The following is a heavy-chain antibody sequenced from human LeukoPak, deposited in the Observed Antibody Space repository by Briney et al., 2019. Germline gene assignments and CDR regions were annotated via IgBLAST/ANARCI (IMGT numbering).Heavy chain of an antibody. Sequence: GGSLRLSCAASGFTFSSYAMSWVRQAPGKGLEWVSGISSSGGSTYYADSVKGRFTISRDNSKNTLYLQVNSLRAEDTAVYYCAKDGQYSSSSPYYFDYWGQGTLVTVSS. J-gene: IGHJ4*02. CDR3: AKDGQYSSSSPYYFDY. V-gene: IGHV3-23*01. CDR1: GFTFSSYA. CDR2: ISSSGGST. D-gene: IGHD6-6*01.